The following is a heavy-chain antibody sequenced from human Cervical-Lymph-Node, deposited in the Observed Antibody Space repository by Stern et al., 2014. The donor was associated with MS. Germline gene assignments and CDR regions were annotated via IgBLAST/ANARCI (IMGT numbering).Heavy chain of an antibody. J-gene: IGHJ6*02. D-gene: IGHD1-26*01. V-gene: IGHV1-69*01. CDR2: IIPIFGTA. CDR1: GGTFSSYA. CDR3: ARGELKEGLVRGMDV. Sequence: QVQMVQSGAEVKNPGSSVKVSCKASGGTFSSYAISWVRQAPGQGLEWMGGIIPIFGTANYAQKFQGSVTITADESPTPAYMELSSLRSEDTAVYYCARGELKEGLVRGMDVWGQGTTVTVSS.